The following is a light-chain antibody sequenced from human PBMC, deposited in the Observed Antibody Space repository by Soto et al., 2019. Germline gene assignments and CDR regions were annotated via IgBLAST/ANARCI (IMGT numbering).Light chain of an antibody. J-gene: IGLJ7*02. CDR3: CSYAGSYTLV. V-gene: IGLV2-11*01. Sequence: QSVLTQPRSVSGSPGQSVTLSWTGTSSDVGGYHYVSWYQHHPGKAPKIIIYDVNKRPSGVPDRFSGSKSGNTASLTISGLQTEDEADYYCCSYAGSYTLVFGGGTQLTAL. CDR1: SSDVGGYHY. CDR2: DVN.